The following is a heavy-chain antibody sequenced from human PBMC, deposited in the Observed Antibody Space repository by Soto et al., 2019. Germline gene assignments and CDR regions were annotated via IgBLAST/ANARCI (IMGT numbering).Heavy chain of an antibody. V-gene: IGHV3-7*04. J-gene: IGHJ3*01. CDR2: IKQGESEK. Sequence: EVQLVESGGGLVQPGGSLRLSCAASGFTFDSYWMRWVRQAPVKGLEWVANIKQGESEKYYVDSVKGRFTISRDNAKKSLYLQMNSLRVEDTAVYYCARIGGWKHAFDLWGQGTMVIVSS. CDR3: ARIGGWKHAFDL. CDR1: GFTFDSYW. D-gene: IGHD1-1*01.